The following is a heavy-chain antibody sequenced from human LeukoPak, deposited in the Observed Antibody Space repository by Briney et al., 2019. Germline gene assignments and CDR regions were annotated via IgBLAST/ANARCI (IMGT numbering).Heavy chain of an antibody. CDR3: ARVSSSWYQDWYFDL. V-gene: IGHV4-39*07. D-gene: IGHD6-13*01. J-gene: IGHJ2*01. CDR2: IYYSGST. CDR1: GGSISSSSYY. Sequence: SETLSLTCTVSGGSISSSSYYWGWIRQPPGKGLEWIGSIYYSGSTYYNPSLKSRVTISVDTSKNQFSLKLSLVTAADTAVYYCARVSSSWYQDWYFDLWGRGTLVTVPS.